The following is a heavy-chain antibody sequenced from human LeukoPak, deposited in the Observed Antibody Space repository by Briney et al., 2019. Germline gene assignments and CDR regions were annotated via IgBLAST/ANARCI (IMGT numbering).Heavy chain of an antibody. CDR1: GFTVSSNY. Sequence: GGSLRLSCAASGFTVSSNYMSWVRQAPGEGLEWVSVIYSGGSTYYADSVKGRFTISRDNSKNTLYLQMNSLRAEDTAVYYCARESGDILTGYYKWGQGTMVTVSS. J-gene: IGHJ3*01. CDR2: IYSGGST. CDR3: ARESGDILTGYYK. V-gene: IGHV3-53*01. D-gene: IGHD3-9*01.